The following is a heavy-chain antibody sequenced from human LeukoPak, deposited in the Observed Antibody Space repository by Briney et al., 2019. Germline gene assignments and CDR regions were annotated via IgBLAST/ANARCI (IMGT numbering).Heavy chain of an antibody. CDR1: GYTFTGYY. J-gene: IGHJ3*01. CDR2: INPNSGGT. CDR3: AKPLGGDRAAIGTSDAFQF. D-gene: IGHD3-16*01. Sequence: GASVKVSCKASGYTFTGYYMHWVRQAPGQGLEWMGWINPNSGGTNYAQKFQGRVTMTRDTSVTTAYLELKRLTPDDTAVYYCAKPLGGDRAAIGTSDAFQFWGQGTIITVSS. V-gene: IGHV1-2*02.